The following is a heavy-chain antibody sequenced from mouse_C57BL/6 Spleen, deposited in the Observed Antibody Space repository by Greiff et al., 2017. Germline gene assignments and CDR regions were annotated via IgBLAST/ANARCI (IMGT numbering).Heavy chain of an antibody. CDR2: IYPGSGNT. CDR1: GYSFTSYY. V-gene: IGHV1-66*01. Sequence: VQLQQSGPELVKPGASVKISCKASGYSFTSYYIHWVKQRPGQGLEWIGWIYPGSGNTKYNEKFKGKATLTADTSSSTAYMQLSSLPSEDSAVYYCAIYYGNSWFAYWGQGTLVTVSA. CDR3: AIYYGNSWFAY. D-gene: IGHD2-1*01. J-gene: IGHJ3*01.